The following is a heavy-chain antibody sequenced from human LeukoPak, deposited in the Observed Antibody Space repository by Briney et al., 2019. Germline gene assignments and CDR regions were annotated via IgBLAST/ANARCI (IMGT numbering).Heavy chain of an antibody. CDR1: GFTFSSYG. J-gene: IGHJ3*02. D-gene: IGHD2-15*01. V-gene: IGHV3-30*18. CDR2: ISYDGSNK. Sequence: GRSLRLSCAASGFTFSSYGMHWIRQAPGKGLEWVSVISYDGSNKSYADSVKGRFTISRDNSKNTLYLQMNSLRAEDTAVDYCAKDRSGGALDIWGQGTMVTVSS. CDR3: AKDRSGGALDI.